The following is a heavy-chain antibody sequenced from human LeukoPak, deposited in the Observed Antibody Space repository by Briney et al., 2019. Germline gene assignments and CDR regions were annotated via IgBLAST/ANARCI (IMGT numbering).Heavy chain of an antibody. Sequence: ASVKVSCKASGYTFTGYYMHWVRQAPGQGLEWMGRINPNSGRTNYAQKFQGRVTMTRDTSISTAYMELSRLRSDDTAVYYCARDAYVHNAFDIWGQGTMVTVSS. V-gene: IGHV1-2*06. CDR2: INPNSGRT. J-gene: IGHJ3*02. CDR3: ARDAYVHNAFDI. CDR1: GYTFTGYY. D-gene: IGHD1-1*01.